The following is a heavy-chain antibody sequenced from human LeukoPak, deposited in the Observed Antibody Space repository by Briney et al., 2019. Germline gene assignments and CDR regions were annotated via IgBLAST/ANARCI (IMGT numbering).Heavy chain of an antibody. CDR2: IYYSAST. J-gene: IGHJ3*02. V-gene: IGHV4-59*01. CDR1: GGSISSYY. D-gene: IGHD2-21*01. CDR3: ASYLVNIRAFDI. Sequence: SETLSLTCTVSGGSISSYYWSWIRQPPGKGLEWIGYIYYSASTNYTPSPKSRVTLSVDTSKNQFSLKLSSVTAADTAVYYCASYLVNIRAFDIWGQGTMVTVSS.